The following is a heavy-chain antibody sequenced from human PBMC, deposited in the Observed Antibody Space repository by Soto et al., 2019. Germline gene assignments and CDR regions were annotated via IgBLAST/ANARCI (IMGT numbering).Heavy chain of an antibody. CDR3: ARASIHGSSWYFWFDP. Sequence: QVQLVQSGVEVRKPGSSVKVSCKASGGTFSRYAINWVRQAPGQGLEWMGGIIPMFGTTNYAQKFKGRVTITADESTSTVYMELNTLRSEDAAVYYCARASIHGSSWYFWFDPWGQGTLVTVSS. J-gene: IGHJ5*01. V-gene: IGHV1-69*01. CDR1: GGTFSRYA. D-gene: IGHD6-13*01. CDR2: IIPMFGTT.